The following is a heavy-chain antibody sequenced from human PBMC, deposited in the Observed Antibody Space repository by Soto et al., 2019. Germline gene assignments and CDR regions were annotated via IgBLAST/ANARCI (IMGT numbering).Heavy chain of an antibody. J-gene: IGHJ6*02. D-gene: IGHD1-1*01. V-gene: IGHV3-48*02. CDR2: ISTTSRTI. Sequence: EVQVVESGGGLIQPGGSLRLSCAGSGFTFSNYNMDWVRQAPGKGLEWISYISTTSRTIFYADSVKGRFTISRDNARNSLFLQMNSLRDEYTAVYYCARDGSRGYDMDVWGQGTTVIVSS. CDR1: GFTFSNYN. CDR3: ARDGSRGYDMDV.